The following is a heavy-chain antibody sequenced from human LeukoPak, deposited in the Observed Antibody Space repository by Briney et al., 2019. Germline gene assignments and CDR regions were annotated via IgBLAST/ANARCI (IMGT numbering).Heavy chain of an antibody. D-gene: IGHD3-10*01. CDR1: GFTFSDYY. CDR2: IYYTGNT. Sequence: GSLRLSCAASGFTFSDYYMNWIRQPPGKGLEWIGHIYYTGNTHYVPSLKSRVTMSVDTPKNQFSLKLTSVTAADTAVYYCARGTNYYGSGDYWGQGTLVTVSS. J-gene: IGHJ4*02. CDR3: ARGTNYYGSGDY. V-gene: IGHV4-59*01.